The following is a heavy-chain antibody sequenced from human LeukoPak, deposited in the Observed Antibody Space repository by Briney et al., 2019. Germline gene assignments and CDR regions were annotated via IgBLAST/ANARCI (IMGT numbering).Heavy chain of an antibody. D-gene: IGHD6-13*01. Sequence: GGSLRLSCAASGFTFNTYAMSWVRQSPGKGLEWVSAISGSGASTYYADSVKGRFTISRDNSENTLYLQINSLKAEDTAVYYCAKAHGYSSSWYPYWGQGTLVTVSS. J-gene: IGHJ4*02. V-gene: IGHV3-23*01. CDR3: AKAHGYSSSWYPY. CDR2: ISGSGAST. CDR1: GFTFNTYA.